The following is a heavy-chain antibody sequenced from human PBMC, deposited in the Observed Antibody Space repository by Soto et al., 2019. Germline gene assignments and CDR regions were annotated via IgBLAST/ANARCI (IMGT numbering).Heavy chain of an antibody. J-gene: IGHJ4*02. CDR3: AKDLEVHGSGWGGSYFDY. CDR1: GFTFDDYT. CDR2: ISWDGGST. Sequence: GGSLRLSCAASGFTFDDYTMHWVRQAPGKGLEWVSLISWDGGSTYYADSVKGRFTISRDNSKNSLYLQMNSLRTEDTALYYCAKDLEVHGSGWGGSYFDYWGQGTLVTVSS. D-gene: IGHD3-10*01. V-gene: IGHV3-43*01.